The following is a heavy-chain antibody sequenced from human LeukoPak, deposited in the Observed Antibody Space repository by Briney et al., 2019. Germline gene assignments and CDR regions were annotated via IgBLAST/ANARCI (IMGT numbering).Heavy chain of an antibody. J-gene: IGHJ3*02. CDR2: ISSSGSTI. D-gene: IGHD3-3*01. V-gene: IGHV3-11*04. Sequence: GGSLRLSCAASGFTFSDYYMSWIRQAPGKGLEWVSYISSSGSTIYYADSVKGRFTISRDNAKNSLYLQMKSLRAEDTAVYYCARDRPNFWSGYGNAAFDIWGHGTMVTVSS. CDR3: ARDRPNFWSGYGNAAFDI. CDR1: GFTFSDYY.